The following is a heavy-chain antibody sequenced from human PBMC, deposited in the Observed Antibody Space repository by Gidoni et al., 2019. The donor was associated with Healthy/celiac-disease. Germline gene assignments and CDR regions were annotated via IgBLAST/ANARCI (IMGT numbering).Heavy chain of an antibody. D-gene: IGHD1-26*01. CDR3: AQVGARGSFDY. CDR2: ISWNSGSI. Sequence: EVQLVESGGGLVQPGRSLRLSCAASGFTFDDYAMHWVRQAPGKGLEWVSGISWNSGSIGYADSVKGRFTISRDNAKNSLYLQMNSLRAEDTALYYCAQVGARGSFDYWGQGTLVTVSS. CDR1: GFTFDDYA. J-gene: IGHJ4*02. V-gene: IGHV3-9*01.